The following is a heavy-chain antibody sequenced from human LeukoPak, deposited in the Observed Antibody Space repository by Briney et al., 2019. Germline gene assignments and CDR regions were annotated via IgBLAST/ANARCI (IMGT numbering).Heavy chain of an antibody. CDR3: ARCDVGDGYSHY. CDR2: ISWNSGSI. CDR1: GFTFDDYA. V-gene: IGHV3-9*01. Sequence: GRSLRLSCAASGFTFDDYAMHWVRQAPGKGLEWVSGISWNSGSIGYADSVKGRFTISRDNAKNSLYLQMNSLRTEDTAVYYCARCDVGDGYSHYWGQGTLVTVSS. D-gene: IGHD5-24*01. J-gene: IGHJ4*02.